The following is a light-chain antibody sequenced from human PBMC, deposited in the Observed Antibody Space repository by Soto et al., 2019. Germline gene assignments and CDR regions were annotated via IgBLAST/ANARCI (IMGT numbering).Light chain of an antibody. CDR2: DAS. V-gene: IGKV1-5*01. CDR1: QTIGSW. CDR3: DHDISYSGK. Sequence: DIRITQSSSTLSASVRDRVTVTCRGSQTIGSWLGWYQQKPGRAHKLLIFDASSLESGVPLRFSGNGSGTEFSLTISCLQSDDFARYSCDHDISYSGKVGQGTKV. J-gene: IGKJ1*01.